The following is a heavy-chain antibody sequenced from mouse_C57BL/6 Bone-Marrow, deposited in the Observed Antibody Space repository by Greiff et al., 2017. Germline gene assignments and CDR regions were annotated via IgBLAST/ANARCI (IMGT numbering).Heavy chain of an antibody. J-gene: IGHJ2*01. D-gene: IGHD1-1*01. CDR2: INYDGSST. CDR3: AREVEDYYGSSYYFDY. Sequence: EVKLVESEGGLVQPGSSMKLSCTASGFTFSDYYMAWVRQVPEKGLEWVANINYDGSSTYYLDSLKSRFIISRDNAKNILYLQMSSLKSEDTATYYCAREVEDYYGSSYYFDYWGQGTTLTVSS. V-gene: IGHV5-16*01. CDR1: GFTFSDYY.